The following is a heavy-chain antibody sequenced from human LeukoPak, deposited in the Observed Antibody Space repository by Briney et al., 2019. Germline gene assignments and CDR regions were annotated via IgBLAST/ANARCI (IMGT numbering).Heavy chain of an antibody. V-gene: IGHV3-7*01. CDR2: IKRDGSEK. CDR3: ARGRGSWYGVYFDY. D-gene: IGHD6-13*01. J-gene: IGHJ4*02. Sequence: GGSLMLSCAASGFTFADYWMSWVRQAPGKGLEWVANIKRDGSEKYYVDSVKGRFTISRDNAKNSLYLQLNSLRTEDTAVYYCARGRGSWYGVYFDYWGQGTLVTVSS. CDR1: GFTFADYW.